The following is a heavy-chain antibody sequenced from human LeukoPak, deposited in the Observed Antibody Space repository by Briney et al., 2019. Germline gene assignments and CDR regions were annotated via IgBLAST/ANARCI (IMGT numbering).Heavy chain of an antibody. D-gene: IGHD3-10*01. J-gene: IGHJ3*02. Sequence: GASVKVSCKASGYTFTSYGISWVRQAPGQGLEWMGWISAYNGNTNYAQKLQGRVTMTTDTSTSTAYMELRSLRSDDTAVYYCARARQVLLWFGEFGDAFDIWGQGTMVTVSS. CDR1: GYTFTSYG. CDR3: ARARQVLLWFGEFGDAFDI. V-gene: IGHV1-18*01. CDR2: ISAYNGNT.